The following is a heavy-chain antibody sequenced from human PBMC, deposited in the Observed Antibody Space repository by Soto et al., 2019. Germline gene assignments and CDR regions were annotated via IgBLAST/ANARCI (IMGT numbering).Heavy chain of an antibody. CDR2: TYHSGNP. CDR1: GFTFDDYA. Sequence: LRLSCAASGFTFDDYAMHWIRQPPGKALEWIGHTYHSGNPYYNPSLKSRVIISVDRSKNQFSLKVRSVTAADTAVYYCANLVMITFEGIIEPNDELDIWGQGTMVPGSS. V-gene: IGHV4-30-2*01. J-gene: IGHJ3*02. CDR3: ANLVMITFEGIIEPNDELDI. D-gene: IGHD3-16*01.